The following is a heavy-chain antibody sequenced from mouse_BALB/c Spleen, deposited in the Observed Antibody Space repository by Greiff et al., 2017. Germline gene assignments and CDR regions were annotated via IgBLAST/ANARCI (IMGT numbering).Heavy chain of an antibody. CDR1: GFDFSRYW. Sequence: VQLKESGGGLVQPGGSLKLSCAASGFDFSRYWMSWVRQAPGKGLEWIGEINPDSSTINYTPSLKDKFIISRDNAKNTLYLQMSKVRSEDTALYYCARDYRYDYWYFDVWGAGTTVTVSS. CDR2: INPDSSTI. V-gene: IGHV4-1*02. CDR3: ARDYRYDYWYFDV. J-gene: IGHJ1*01. D-gene: IGHD2-14*01.